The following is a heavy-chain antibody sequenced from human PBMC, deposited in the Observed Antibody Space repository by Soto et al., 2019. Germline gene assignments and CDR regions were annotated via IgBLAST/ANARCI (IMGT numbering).Heavy chain of an antibody. V-gene: IGHV1-24*01. CDR1: GYTLTELS. J-gene: IGHJ4*02. Sequence: ASVKVSCKVSGYTLTELSMHWVRQAPGKGLEWMGGFDPEDGETIYAQKFQGRVTMTEDTSTDTAYMELSSLRSEDTAVYYCATGEPSLGCSSTSCYRPFDYWGQGTLVTVSS. CDR3: ATGEPSLGCSSTSCYRPFDY. CDR2: FDPEDGET. D-gene: IGHD2-2*01.